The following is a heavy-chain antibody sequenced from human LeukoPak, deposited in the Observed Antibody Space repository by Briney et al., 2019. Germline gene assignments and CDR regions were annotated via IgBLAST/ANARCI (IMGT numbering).Heavy chain of an antibody. J-gene: IGHJ4*02. D-gene: IGHD7-27*01. CDR3: AKDGGLWVSAHWGDS. Sequence: GGSLRLSCAASGFTFSSYAMHWVRQAPGKGLEWVAVISYDGSNKYYADSVKGRFTISRDNSKNTLYLQMNSLRAEDTAVYYCAKDGGLWVSAHWGDSWGRGTLVTVSS. CDR1: GFTFSSYA. V-gene: IGHV3-30-3*01. CDR2: ISYDGSNK.